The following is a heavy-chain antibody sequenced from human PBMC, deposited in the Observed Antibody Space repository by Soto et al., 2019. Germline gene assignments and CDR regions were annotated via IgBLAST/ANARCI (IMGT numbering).Heavy chain of an antibody. V-gene: IGHV3-74*01. CDR3: ARGSGSGSYYNPPRPY. Sequence: EVQLVESGGGLVQPGGSLRLSCAASGFTFSSYWMHWVRQAPGKGLVWVSRINSDGSSTSYTDSVKGRFTISRDNAKNTLYLQMNSLRAEDTAVYYCARGSGSGSYYNPPRPYWGQGTLVTVSS. CDR2: INSDGSST. CDR1: GFTFSSYW. J-gene: IGHJ4*02. D-gene: IGHD3-10*01.